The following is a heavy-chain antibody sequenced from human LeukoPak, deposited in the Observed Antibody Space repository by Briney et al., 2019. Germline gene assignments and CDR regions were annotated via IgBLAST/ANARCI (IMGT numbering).Heavy chain of an antibody. D-gene: IGHD6-13*01. CDR1: GASISSFY. Sequence: PSETLSLTCTVSGASISSFYLSWIRQPPGEGLEWIGYIYDTGSTSYNPSLKSRVTMSVDTSKNQFSLELSSVTAADTAVYHCARSNYSTSWYVDYWGQGTLVTVSS. V-gene: IGHV4-59*01. J-gene: IGHJ4*02. CDR2: IYDTGST. CDR3: ARSNYSTSWYVDY.